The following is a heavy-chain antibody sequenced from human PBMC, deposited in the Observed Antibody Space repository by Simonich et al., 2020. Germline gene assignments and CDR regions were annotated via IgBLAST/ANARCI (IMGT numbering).Heavy chain of an antibody. Sequence: QVQLQQWGAGLLKPSETLSLTCAVYGGSFSGYYGSWIRQPPGKGLEWIGEINHSGRTNHNPSHKSLVTISVDASKNKFSRKLSSVTAADTAVYYCARPLGIVWAFDIWGQGTMVTVSS. J-gene: IGHJ3*02. CDR1: GGSFSGYY. CDR2: INHSGRT. V-gene: IGHV4-34*01. CDR3: ARPLGIVWAFDI. D-gene: IGHD3-16*01.